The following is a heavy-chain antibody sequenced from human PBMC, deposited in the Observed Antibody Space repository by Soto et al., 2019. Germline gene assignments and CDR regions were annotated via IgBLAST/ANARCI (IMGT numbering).Heavy chain of an antibody. J-gene: IGHJ4*02. V-gene: IGHV4-39*01. D-gene: IGHD2-21*02. CDR1: GGSISSSSYY. CDR3: ALSGRPLYYFDY. Sequence: TSETLSLTCTVSGGSISSSSYYWGWIRQPPGKGLEWIGSIYYSGSTYYNPSLKSRVTISVDTSKNQFSLKLSSVTAADTAVYYCALSGRPLYYFDYWGQGTLVTVSS. CDR2: IYYSGST.